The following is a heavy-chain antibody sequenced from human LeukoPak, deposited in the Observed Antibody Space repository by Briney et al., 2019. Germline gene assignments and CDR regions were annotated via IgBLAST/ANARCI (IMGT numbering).Heavy chain of an antibody. J-gene: IGHJ4*02. Sequence: PGGTVRLSCAASGFTFSRYWMSWVRQAPGKGLEWVANIREDGSDKYYVNSVKGRFTISRDNAKNSLYLQKNSLRAEDTAVYYCARGQDWNHDYWGQGTLVTVS. CDR1: GFTFSRYW. V-gene: IGHV3-7*01. D-gene: IGHD1-1*01. CDR3: ARGQDWNHDY. CDR2: IREDGSDK.